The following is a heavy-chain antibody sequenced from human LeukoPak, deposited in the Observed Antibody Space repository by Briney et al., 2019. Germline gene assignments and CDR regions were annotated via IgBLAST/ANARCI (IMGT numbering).Heavy chain of an antibody. D-gene: IGHD3-3*01. CDR2: ISGSGGST. Sequence: GGSLRLSCAASGFTFSSYAMSWVRQAPGKGLEWVSAISGSGGSTYYADSVKGRFTISRDNSKNTLYLQMNSLRAEDTAVYYCAKDIGIFGVVHRDLFDYWGQGTLVTVSS. V-gene: IGHV3-23*01. CDR3: AKDIGIFGVVHRDLFDY. J-gene: IGHJ4*02. CDR1: GFTFSSYA.